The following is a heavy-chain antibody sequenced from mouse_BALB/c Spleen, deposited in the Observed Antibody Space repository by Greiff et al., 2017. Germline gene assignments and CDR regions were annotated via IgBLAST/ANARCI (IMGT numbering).Heavy chain of an antibody. V-gene: IGHV2-9*02. J-gene: IGHJ4*01. D-gene: IGHD1-1*01. CDR3: ARDRILRSYAMDY. CDR1: GFSLTSYG. Sequence: VQLQESGPGLVAPSQSLSITCTVSGFSLTSYGVHWVRQPPGKGLEWLGVIWAGGSTNYNSALMSRLSISKDNSKSQVFLKMNSLQTDDTAMYYCARDRILRSYAMDYWGQGTSVTVSS. CDR2: IWAGGST.